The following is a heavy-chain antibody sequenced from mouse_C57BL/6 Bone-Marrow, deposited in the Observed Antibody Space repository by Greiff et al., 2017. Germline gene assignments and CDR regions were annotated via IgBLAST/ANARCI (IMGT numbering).Heavy chain of an antibody. D-gene: IGHD1-1*01. CDR2: IYPRSGNT. V-gene: IGHV1-81*01. J-gene: IGHJ1*03. Sequence: QVQLQQSGAELARPGASVKLSCKASGYTFTSYGISWVKQRTGQGLEWIGEIYPRSGNTYYNEKFKGKATLTADKSSSTAYMELRSLTSEDSAVYVCARNPDYYGSSYDWYFDVGGTGTTVTVSS. CDR3: ARNPDYYGSSYDWYFDV. CDR1: GYTFTSYG.